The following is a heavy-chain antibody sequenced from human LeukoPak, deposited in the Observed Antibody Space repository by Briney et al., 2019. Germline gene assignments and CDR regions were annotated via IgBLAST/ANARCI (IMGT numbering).Heavy chain of an antibody. V-gene: IGHV1-2*02. CDR2: ITPKSGDT. J-gene: IGHJ4*02. Sequence: ASVKVSCKASGYTFSDFYIHWVRQAPGQGLEYVGWITPKSGDTYSPQRFQGRVTMTRDASISTAYMELSSLRSDDTTVYFCARVRLADERAWAYWGQGTLVTVSS. D-gene: IGHD3-3*02. CDR3: ARVRLADERAWAY. CDR1: GYTFSDFY.